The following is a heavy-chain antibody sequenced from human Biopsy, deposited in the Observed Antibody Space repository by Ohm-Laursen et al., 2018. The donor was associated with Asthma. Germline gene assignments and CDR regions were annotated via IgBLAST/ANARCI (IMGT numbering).Heavy chain of an antibody. D-gene: IGHD6-19*01. V-gene: IGHV4-34*01. CDR1: GGSFSSNY. Sequence: SDTLSLTCTAYGGSFSSNYWSWIRQTPGKGLEWLGDTHHSGYTNYNPSLSSRLTLSVDTSKNQFSLKLTSVTAADTAVYFCARDAGSAWSSGLDAFDFWGHGTMVTVSS. J-gene: IGHJ3*01. CDR2: THHSGYT. CDR3: ARDAGSAWSSGLDAFDF.